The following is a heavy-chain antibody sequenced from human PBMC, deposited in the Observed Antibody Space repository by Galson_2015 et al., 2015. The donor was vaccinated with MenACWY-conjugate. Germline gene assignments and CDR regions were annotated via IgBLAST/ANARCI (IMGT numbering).Heavy chain of an antibody. CDR2: INSDGSST. D-gene: IGHD6-13*01. V-gene: IGHV3-74*01. Sequence: SLRLSCAASGFTFSSYWMHWVRQAPGKGLVWVSRINSDGSSTSYADSVKGRFTISRDNAKNTLYLQMNSLRAEDTAVYYCARSMSSRQQLDWGYWGQGTLVTVSS. CDR1: GFTFSSYW. CDR3: ARSMSSRQQLDWGY. J-gene: IGHJ4*02.